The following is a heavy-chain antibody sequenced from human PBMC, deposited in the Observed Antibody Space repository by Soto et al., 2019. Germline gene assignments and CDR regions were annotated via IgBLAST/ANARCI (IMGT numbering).Heavy chain of an antibody. CDR1: GYTFTSYD. J-gene: IGHJ6*03. CDR3: ARRQYYVPDYYYYYMDV. V-gene: IGHV1-8*01. CDR2: MNPNSGNT. D-gene: IGHD3-10*02. Sequence: QVQLVQSGAEVKKPGASVKVSCKASGYTFTSYDINWVRQATGQGLEWMGWMNPNSGNTGYAQKFQGRVTMTRNTSISTAYMELSSLRSEDTAVYYCARRQYYVPDYYYYYMDVWGKGTTVTVSS.